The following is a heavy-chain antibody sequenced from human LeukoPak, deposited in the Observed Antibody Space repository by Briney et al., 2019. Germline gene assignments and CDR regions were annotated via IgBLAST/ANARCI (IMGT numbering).Heavy chain of an antibody. CDR3: ARSDGIVGATTAY. CDR2: ISCDGSNK. J-gene: IGHJ4*02. Sequence: GGSLRLSCAASGFTFSSYAMHWVRQAPGKGLEWVAVISCDGSNKYYADSVKGRFTISRDNSKNTLYLQMNSLRAEDTAVYYCARSDGIVGATTAYWGQGTLVTVSS. V-gene: IGHV3-30-3*01. D-gene: IGHD1-26*01. CDR1: GFTFSSYA.